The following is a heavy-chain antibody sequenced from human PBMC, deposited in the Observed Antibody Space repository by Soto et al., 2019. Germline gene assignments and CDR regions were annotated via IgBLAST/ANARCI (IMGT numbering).Heavy chain of an antibody. J-gene: IGHJ6*02. CDR1: GFTFTSSA. CDR2: IVVGSGNT. D-gene: IGHD2-15*01. Sequence: QMQLVQSGPEVKKPGTSVKVSCKASGFTFTSSAVQWVRQARGQRLEWIGWIVVGSGNTNYAQKFQERVTITRDMSTSTADVERSSLRSEDTAVYYCAAGRVAENYYGMDVWGQGTTVTVSS. CDR3: AAGRVAENYYGMDV. V-gene: IGHV1-58*01.